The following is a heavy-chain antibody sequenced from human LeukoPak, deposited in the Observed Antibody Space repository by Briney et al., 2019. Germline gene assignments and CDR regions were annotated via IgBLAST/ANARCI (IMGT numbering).Heavy chain of an antibody. D-gene: IGHD2-15*01. CDR2: MKQDGSEK. V-gene: IGHV3-7*01. CDR3: ARDEAYCSGGSCSWNYFDY. CDR1: GFTFSSYW. Sequence: GGSLRLSCAASGFTFSSYWMSWVRQAPGKGLEWVANMKQDGSEKYYVDSVKGRFTISRDNTKNSLYLQMNSLRAEDTAVYYCARDEAYCSGGSCSWNYFDYWGQGTLVTVSS. J-gene: IGHJ4*02.